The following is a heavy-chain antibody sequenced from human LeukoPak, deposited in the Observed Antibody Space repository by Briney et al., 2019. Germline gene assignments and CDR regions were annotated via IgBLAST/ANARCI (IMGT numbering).Heavy chain of an antibody. D-gene: IGHD5-12*01. V-gene: IGHV1-8*03. J-gene: IGHJ6*03. Sequence: ASVKVSCKASGYTFTSYDINWVRQATGQGLEWMGWMNPNSGNTGYAQKFQGRVTITRNTSISTAYMELSSLRSEDTAVYYCARGFRLRGVATIVYYYYMDVWGERTTVTVSS. CDR3: ARGFRLRGVATIVYYYYMDV. CDR2: MNPNSGNT. CDR1: GYTFTSYD.